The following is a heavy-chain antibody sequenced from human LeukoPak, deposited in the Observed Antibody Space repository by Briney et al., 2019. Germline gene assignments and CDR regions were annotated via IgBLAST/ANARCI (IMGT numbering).Heavy chain of an antibody. J-gene: IGHJ4*02. D-gene: IGHD3-22*01. CDR2: IIPILGIA. V-gene: IGHV1-69*02. CDR1: GGTFSSYT. CDR3: ARSSMGAYYDSGGYYYFDY. Sequence: SVKVSCKASGGTFSSYTISWVRQAPGQGLEWMGRIIPILGIANYAQKFQGRVTITADKSTSTAYMELSSLRSEDTAVYYCARSSMGAYYDSGGYYYFDYWGQGTLVTVSS.